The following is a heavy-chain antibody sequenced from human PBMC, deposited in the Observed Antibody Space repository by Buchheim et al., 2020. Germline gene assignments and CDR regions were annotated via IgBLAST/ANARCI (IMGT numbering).Heavy chain of an antibody. CDR3: ARDPPNSGWALDY. Sequence: QVQLVETGGGVVQPGRSLRLSCAASGFTFSSHAMHWVRQAPGKGLEWVAFIWYDGSNRHYADSVMGRFSISRDNSKNTLYLEMNSLRGEDTAVYYCARDPPNSGWALDYWGQGTL. CDR2: IWYDGSNR. J-gene: IGHJ4*02. D-gene: IGHD6-19*01. V-gene: IGHV3-33*01. CDR1: GFTFSSHA.